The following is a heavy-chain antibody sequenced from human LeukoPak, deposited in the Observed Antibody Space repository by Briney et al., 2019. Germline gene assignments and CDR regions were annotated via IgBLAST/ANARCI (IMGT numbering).Heavy chain of an antibody. CDR3: ARGAPAGPFDAFDI. Sequence: GGSLRLSCAASGFTFSSYAMSWVRQAPGKGLEWVSGFSGSGDNTYYAEYVKGRFTISRDNSKNTLYLQMNSLRAEDTAVYYCARGAPAGPFDAFDIWGQGTVVTVSS. V-gene: IGHV3-23*01. CDR1: GFTFSSYA. J-gene: IGHJ3*02. D-gene: IGHD6-13*01. CDR2: FSGSGDNT.